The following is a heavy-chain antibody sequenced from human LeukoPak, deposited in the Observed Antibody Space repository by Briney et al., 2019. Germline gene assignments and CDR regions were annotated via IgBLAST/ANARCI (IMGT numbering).Heavy chain of an antibody. CDR1: GGSFSGYY. V-gene: IGHV4-34*01. CDR3: ASFSSRRGSWFDP. CDR2: INHSGST. J-gene: IGHJ5*02. D-gene: IGHD6-13*01. Sequence: ASETLSLTCAVYGGSFSGYYWSWIRQPPGKGLEWIGEINHSGSTNYNPSLKSRVTISVDTSKNQFSLKLSSVTAADTAVYYCASFSSRRGSWFDPWGQGTLVTVSS.